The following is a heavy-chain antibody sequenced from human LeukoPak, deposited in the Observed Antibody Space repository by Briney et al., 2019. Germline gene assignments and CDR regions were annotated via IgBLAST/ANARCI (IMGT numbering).Heavy chain of an antibody. CDR2: ISYDGSNK. V-gene: IGHV3-30-3*01. D-gene: IGHD1-1*01. Sequence: PGRSLRLSCAASGFTFSSYAMHWVRQAPGKGLEWVAVISYDGSNKYYADSVKGRFTISRDYSKNTLYLQMNSLRAEDTAVYYCTKDRVWNSFDSWGQGTLVTVSS. CDR3: TKDRVWNSFDS. CDR1: GFTFSSYA. J-gene: IGHJ4*02.